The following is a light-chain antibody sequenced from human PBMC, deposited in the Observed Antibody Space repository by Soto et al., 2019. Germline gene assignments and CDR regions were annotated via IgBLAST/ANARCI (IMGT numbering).Light chain of an antibody. V-gene: IGKV3-15*01. CDR3: QQYNNWPPYT. J-gene: IGKJ2*01. CDR1: QSVSSN. CDR2: GAS. Sequence: EIVMTQSPATLSVSPGERATLSCRASQSVSSNLAWYQQKPGQAPRLLIYGASTRATGIPARCSGSGSGTEFALIISSLQSEDFAVYYCQQYNNWPPYTFGQGTKVEIK.